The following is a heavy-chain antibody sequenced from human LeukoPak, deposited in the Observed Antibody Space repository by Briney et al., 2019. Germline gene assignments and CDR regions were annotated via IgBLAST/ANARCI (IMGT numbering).Heavy chain of an antibody. V-gene: IGHV4-4*02. CDR2: IYHSGST. D-gene: IGHD6-13*01. CDR1: GGSISSSNW. J-gene: IGHJ5*02. CDR3: AGCLAYSSSSDWFDP. Sequence: SETLSLTCAVSGGSISSSNWWSWVRQPPGKGLGWIGYIYHSGSTYYNPSLKSRVTISVDTSKNQFSLKLSSVTAADTAVYYCAGCLAYSSSSDWFDPWGQGTLVTVSS.